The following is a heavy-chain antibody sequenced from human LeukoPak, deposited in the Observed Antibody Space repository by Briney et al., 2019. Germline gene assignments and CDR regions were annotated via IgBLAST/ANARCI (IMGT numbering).Heavy chain of an antibody. V-gene: IGHV3-53*01. CDR1: GFTVSSNY. CDR2: IHKNAIT. CDR3: ARSLRVRGVPDYMDV. J-gene: IGHJ6*03. D-gene: IGHD3-10*02. Sequence: GGSLRLSCAASGFTVSSNYMTWVRQAPGKGLEWVSVIHKNAITYYADTVKGRFTISRDNSKNMLYLQMNSLRAEDTAVYYCARSLRVRGVPDYMDVWGKGTTVIISS.